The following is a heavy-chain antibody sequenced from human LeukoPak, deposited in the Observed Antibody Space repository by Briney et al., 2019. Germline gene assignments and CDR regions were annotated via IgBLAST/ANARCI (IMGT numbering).Heavy chain of an antibody. CDR1: GGSFSDYS. D-gene: IGHD1-26*01. J-gene: IGHJ4*02. CDR3: ARALWDSGSYYFDY. V-gene: IGHV4-34*01. Sequence: SETLSLTCAVYGGSFSDYSWSWIRQPPGKGLEWIGEINHSGSTNYNPSLKSRVTISVDTSKNQFSLKLSSVTAADTAVYYCARALWDSGSYYFDYWGQGTLVTVSS. CDR2: INHSGST.